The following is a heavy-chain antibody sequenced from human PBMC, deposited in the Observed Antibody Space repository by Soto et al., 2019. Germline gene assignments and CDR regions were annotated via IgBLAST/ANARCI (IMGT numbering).Heavy chain of an antibody. CDR1: VFTVSTFA. D-gene: IGHD6-13*01. V-gene: IGHV3-64D*06. CDR2: LSSNGIGT. Sequence: PGGSLRLNCSCSVFTVSTFAMDWVRQAPGKGLEHVSTLSSNGIGTYYADSVKGRFTFSRDTSKNTLYLQMSSLRTEDTAVYYCVKDMGQAAVGIRYPYGLDVWGLGTTVTVSS. CDR3: VKDMGQAAVGIRYPYGLDV. J-gene: IGHJ6*02.